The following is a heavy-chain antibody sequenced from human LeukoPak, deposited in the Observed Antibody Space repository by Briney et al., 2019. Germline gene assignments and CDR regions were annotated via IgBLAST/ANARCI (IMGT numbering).Heavy chain of an antibody. CDR2: ISGSGGST. D-gene: IGHD3-10*01. Sequence: HPGGSLRLSCAASGFTFSNYAISWVRQAPGKGLEWVSAISGSGGSTYYADSVKGRFTISRDNSKNTLYLQMNSLRAEDTAVYYCATRDPMVRGVSALFDYWGQGTLVTVFS. J-gene: IGHJ4*02. CDR3: ATRDPMVRGVSALFDY. CDR1: GFTFSNYA. V-gene: IGHV3-23*01.